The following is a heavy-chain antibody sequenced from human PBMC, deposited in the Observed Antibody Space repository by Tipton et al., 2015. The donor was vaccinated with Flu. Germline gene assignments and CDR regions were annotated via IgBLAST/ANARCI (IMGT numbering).Heavy chain of an antibody. D-gene: IGHD3-3*01. CDR2: IYYSGST. CDR3: ARGGGKDDFWSGYFYAFPGMDV. Sequence: TLSLTCTVSGGSISSYYWSWIRQSPGKGLEWIGYIYYSGSTNYNPSLKSRVTISVDTSKNQFSLKLSSVTAADTAVYYCARGGGKDDFWSGYFYAFPGMDVWGQGTTVTVSS. V-gene: IGHV4-59*01. CDR1: GGSISSYY. J-gene: IGHJ6*02.